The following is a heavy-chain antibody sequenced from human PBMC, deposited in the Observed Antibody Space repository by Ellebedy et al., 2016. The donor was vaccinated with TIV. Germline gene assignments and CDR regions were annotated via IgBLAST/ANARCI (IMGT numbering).Heavy chain of an antibody. D-gene: IGHD6-6*01. J-gene: IGHJ4*02. Sequence: AASVKVSCKASGYTFGSYGISWVRQAPGQGLEWMGWISAYTGNTNYAQKVRDSVTMTTDTSTSTAYMELRSLRSDDTAVYYCARGGAVLPGRGSDWWGQGTLVTVSS. CDR2: ISAYTGNT. CDR1: GYTFGSYG. V-gene: IGHV1-18*04. CDR3: ARGGAVLPGRGSDW.